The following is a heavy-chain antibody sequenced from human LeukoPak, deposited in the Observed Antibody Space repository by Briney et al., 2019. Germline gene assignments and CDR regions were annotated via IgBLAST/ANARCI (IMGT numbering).Heavy chain of an antibody. Sequence: SETLSLTCTVSGGSISSGGYYWSWIRQHPGKGLEWIGYIYYSGSTYYNPSLESRVTISVDTSKNQFSLKLSSVTAADTAVYYCAKVSVGAITIFGVERRTLDYFDYWGQGTLVTVSS. CDR2: IYYSGST. D-gene: IGHD3-3*01. CDR1: GGSISSGGYY. CDR3: AKVSVGAITIFGVERRTLDYFDY. J-gene: IGHJ4*02. V-gene: IGHV4-31*03.